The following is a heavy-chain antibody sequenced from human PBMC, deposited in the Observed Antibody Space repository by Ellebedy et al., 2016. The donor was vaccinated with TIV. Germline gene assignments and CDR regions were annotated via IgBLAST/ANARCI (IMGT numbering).Heavy chain of an antibody. J-gene: IGHJ6*02. CDR3: ARDRDSSSWYFGGYYYYGMDV. V-gene: IGHV1-69*04. Sequence: SVKVSCKASGGTFSSYAISCVRQAPGQGREWRGRIIPILGIANYAQKFQGRVTITADKSTSTAYMELSSLRSEDTAVYYCARDRDSSSWYFGGYYYYGMDVWGQGTTVTVSS. CDR2: IIPILGIA. CDR1: GGTFSSYA. D-gene: IGHD6-13*01.